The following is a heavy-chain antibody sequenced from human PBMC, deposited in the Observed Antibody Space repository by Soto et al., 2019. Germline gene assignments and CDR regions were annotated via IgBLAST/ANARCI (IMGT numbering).Heavy chain of an antibody. CDR2: IWYDGSVQ. CDR3: ARDNIFGVGSMPTAIEH. J-gene: IGHJ4*02. D-gene: IGHD3-3*02. Sequence: QVHLVESGGGVVQPGRSLRLSCTTSGFTFSKYGMHWVRQPPGKGLEWEGVIWYDGSVQFYGGSVKGRFTISRDNSQNTVYLQMDSLRADDTAIYYCARDNIFGVGSMPTAIEHWGQGTLVTVSA. V-gene: IGHV3-33*01. CDR1: GFTFSKYG.